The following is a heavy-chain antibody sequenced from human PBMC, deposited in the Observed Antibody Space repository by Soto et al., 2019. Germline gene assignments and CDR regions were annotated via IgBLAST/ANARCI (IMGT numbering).Heavy chain of an antibody. CDR1: GFTFSDEN. CDR2: ISGGGSYR. Sequence: GGSLRPSFSAPGFTFSDENMNLVRQGPGKGLEWVSGISGGGSYRFYADSVQGRFSISRDNPKNSLFLEMNSLRVEDTAVYYCARDSDCHSTSCFFPPHVWGQGTTVTVSS. D-gene: IGHD2-2*01. CDR3: ARDSDCHSTSCFFPPHV. J-gene: IGHJ6*02. V-gene: IGHV3-21*06.